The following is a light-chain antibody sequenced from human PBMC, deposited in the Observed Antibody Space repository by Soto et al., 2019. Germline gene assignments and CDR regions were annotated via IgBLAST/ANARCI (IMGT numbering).Light chain of an antibody. CDR2: DAF. J-gene: IGKJ5*01. Sequence: EIVMTQSPATLSLSPGERATLSCRASQSVSSKLAWYQQKPGQAPRLLIYDAFTRATGIPARFSGSGFGTDFTLTISSLQSEDVAVYYCQQYNSRPPTTFGQGTRLEIK. CDR1: QSVSSK. V-gene: IGKV3-15*01. CDR3: QQYNSRPPTT.